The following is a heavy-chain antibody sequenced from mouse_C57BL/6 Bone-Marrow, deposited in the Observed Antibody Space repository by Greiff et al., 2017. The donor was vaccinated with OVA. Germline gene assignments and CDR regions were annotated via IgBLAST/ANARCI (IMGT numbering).Heavy chain of an antibody. Sequence: VQLKQSGPELVKPGASVKMSCKASGYTFTDYNMHWVKQSHGKSLEWIGYINPNNGGTSYNQKFKGKATLTVNKSSSTAYMELRSLTSEDSAVYYCASGRGLRPFFDYWGQGTTLTVSS. CDR1: GYTFTDYN. D-gene: IGHD2-4*01. J-gene: IGHJ2*01. V-gene: IGHV1-22*01. CDR3: ASGRGLRPFFDY. CDR2: INPNNGGT.